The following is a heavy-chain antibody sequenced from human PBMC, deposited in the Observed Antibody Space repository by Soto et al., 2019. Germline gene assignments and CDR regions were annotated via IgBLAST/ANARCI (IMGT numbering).Heavy chain of an antibody. D-gene: IGHD2-21*02. V-gene: IGHV3-33*01. J-gene: IGHJ4*02. CDR3: ARDNYGGNSLVDY. CDR1: GFTFSSYG. CDR2: ICYDGSNK. Sequence: PGGSLRLSCAASGFTFSSYGMHWVRQAPGKGLEWVAVICYDGSNKYYADSVKGRFTISRDNSKNTLYLQMNSLRAEDTAVYYCARDNYGGNSLVDYWGQGTLVTVSS.